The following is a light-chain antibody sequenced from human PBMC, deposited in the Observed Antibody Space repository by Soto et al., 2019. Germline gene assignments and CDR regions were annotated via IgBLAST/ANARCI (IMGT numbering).Light chain of an antibody. V-gene: IGLV2-14*01. CDR3: SSYTSTYIWV. CDR2: GVS. J-gene: IGLJ3*02. CDR1: SSDIGSHNF. Sequence: QSALTQPASVSRSPGQSITISCTGTSSDIGSHNFVSWHQQHPGKAPKFIIYGVSNRPSGVSNRFSGSKSGNTASLTISGLQADDEADYYCSSYTSTYIWVFGGGTKVTVL.